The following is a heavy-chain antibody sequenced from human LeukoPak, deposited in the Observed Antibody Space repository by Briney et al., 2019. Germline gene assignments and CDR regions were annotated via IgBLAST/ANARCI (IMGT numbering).Heavy chain of an antibody. Sequence: LSETLSLTCTVSGVSITSGTYYWGWIRQSPGKGLEWIGNIYHSGTTYYNPSLNSRVSISADTSKNQFSLRLASVTAADTAVYYCARTPQEYYYDIYFDSWGQGTLVTVSS. J-gene: IGHJ4*02. D-gene: IGHD3-22*01. CDR1: GVSITSGTYY. CDR2: IYHSGTT. V-gene: IGHV4-39*07. CDR3: ARTPQEYYYDIYFDS.